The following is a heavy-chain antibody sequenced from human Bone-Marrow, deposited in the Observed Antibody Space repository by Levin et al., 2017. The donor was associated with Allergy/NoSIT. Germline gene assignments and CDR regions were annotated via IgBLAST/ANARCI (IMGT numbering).Heavy chain of an antibody. Sequence: GGSLRLSCTISGFIFADYAMNWVRQAPGRGLEWVSSLDGSSGKTHYADVVKGRLTISRDYSKNTLFLQMNSLRVEDTASYYCANAETAVMLDYSYLDVWGEGTAVTVSS. V-gene: IGHV3-23*01. CDR3: ANAETAVMLDYSYLDV. CDR2: LDGSSGKT. CDR1: GFIFADYA. J-gene: IGHJ6*03. D-gene: IGHD4-17*01.